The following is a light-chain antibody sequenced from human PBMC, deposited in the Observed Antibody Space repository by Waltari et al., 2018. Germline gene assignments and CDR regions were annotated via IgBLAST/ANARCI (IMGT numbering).Light chain of an antibody. CDR1: QGIRVD. Sequence: DIQMTQSPSSLSASVGDRVTITCRASQGIRVDLGWYQQKPGRAPKRLIYAASRLQSGVPSRFSGSGSGTEFTLTISSLEPEDFVTYYCLQHNSYPFTFGPGTKVDIK. V-gene: IGKV1-17*01. CDR3: LQHNSYPFT. CDR2: AAS. J-gene: IGKJ3*01.